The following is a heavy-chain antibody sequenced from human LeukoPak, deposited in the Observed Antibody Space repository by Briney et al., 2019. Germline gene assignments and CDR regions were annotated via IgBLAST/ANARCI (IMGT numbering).Heavy chain of an antibody. CDR1: GYTFTSYD. CDR2: MNPNSGNT. D-gene: IGHD6-19*01. Sequence: ASVKVSCKASGYTFTSYDINWVRQATGQGLEWMGWMNPNSGNTGYAQKFQGRVTITADKSTSTAYMELSSLRSEDTAVYYCARAWIAVAGIQDWYFDLWGRGTLVTVSS. V-gene: IGHV1-8*01. CDR3: ARAWIAVAGIQDWYFDL. J-gene: IGHJ2*01.